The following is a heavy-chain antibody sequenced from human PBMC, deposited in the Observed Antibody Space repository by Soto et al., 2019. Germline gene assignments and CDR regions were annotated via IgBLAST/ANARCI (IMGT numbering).Heavy chain of an antibody. J-gene: IGHJ6*02. CDR3: ARESDAIYLVYGMDV. CDR2: IIPIFCTA. D-gene: IGHD2-8*01. V-gene: IGHV1-69*01. CDR1: GGTFSSYA. Sequence: QVQLVQSGAEVKKPGSSVKVSCKASGGTFSSYAISWARQAPGQGLEWMGGIIPIFCTANYAQKFQGRVTITADESTCTAYMELSSLRSEDTAVYYCARESDAIYLVYGMDVWGQGTTVTVSS.